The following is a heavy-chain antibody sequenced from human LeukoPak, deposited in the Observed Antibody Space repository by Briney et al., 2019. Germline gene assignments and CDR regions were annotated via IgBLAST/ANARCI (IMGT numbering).Heavy chain of an antibody. CDR2: IYTSGIT. CDR1: GGSVSNSY. J-gene: IGHJ3*02. V-gene: IGHV4-4*07. Sequence: SETLSLTCSVSGGSVSNSYRRWIRQPAGKGLEWIGRIYTSGITNYNPSLKSRVTMSVDTSKNQFSLKLSSVTAADTAVYYCARGPGAVTQEAFDIWGQGTMVTVSS. CDR3: ARGPGAVTQEAFDI. D-gene: IGHD4-11*01.